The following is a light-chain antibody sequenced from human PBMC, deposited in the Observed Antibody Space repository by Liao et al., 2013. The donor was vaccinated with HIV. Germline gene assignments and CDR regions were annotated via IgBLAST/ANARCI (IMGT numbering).Light chain of an antibody. CDR3: QVWDRGSDHRV. V-gene: IGLV3-21*04. J-gene: IGLJ3*02. Sequence: SYELTQPPSVSVAPGRTASITCGGINIGTKRVHWYQQKPGQAPVVVISYDSDRPSGIPERFSGSNSGNTATLTISRVEAGDEADYYCQVWDRGSDHRVFGGGTKLTVL. CDR1: NIGTKR. CDR2: YDS.